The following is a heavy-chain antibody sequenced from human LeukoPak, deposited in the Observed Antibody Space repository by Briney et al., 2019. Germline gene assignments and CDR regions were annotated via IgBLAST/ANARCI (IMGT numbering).Heavy chain of an antibody. CDR3: ARGPAGYSGYDYADY. CDR2: VSRDGSNK. J-gene: IGHJ4*02. D-gene: IGHD5-12*01. V-gene: IGHV3-30-3*01. Sequence: QAGGSLRLSCLASGFTFSRYSMHWVRQAPGKGLERVAVVSRDGSNKYYADSLKGRLTISRDNSENTLYLQVSSLRVEDTALYFCARGPAGYSGYDYADYWGQGTLVTVSS. CDR1: GFTFSRYS.